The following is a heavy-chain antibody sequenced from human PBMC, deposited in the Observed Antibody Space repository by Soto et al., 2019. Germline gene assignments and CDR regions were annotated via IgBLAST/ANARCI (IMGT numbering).Heavy chain of an antibody. D-gene: IGHD2-2*02. Sequence: GGSLRLSCAASGFTFSSYAMHWVRQAPGKGLEWVAVISYDGSNKYYADSVKGRFTISRDNSKNTLYLQMNSLRAEDTAVYYCARVFFAARPVDYYYYYGMDVWGQGTTVTVSS. CDR1: GFTFSSYA. CDR3: ARVFFAARPVDYYYYYGMDV. V-gene: IGHV3-30-3*01. CDR2: ISYDGSNK. J-gene: IGHJ6*02.